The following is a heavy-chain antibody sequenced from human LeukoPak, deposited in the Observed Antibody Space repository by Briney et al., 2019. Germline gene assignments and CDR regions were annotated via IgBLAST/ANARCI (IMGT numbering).Heavy chain of an antibody. CDR3: AREGCSSTSCYLKSGYSGYAATGD. CDR2: TYYRSKWYN. D-gene: IGHD2-2*01. Sequence: SQTLSLTCAISGDSVSSNSAAWNWIRQSPSRGLEWLGRTYYRSKWYNDYAVSVKSRITINPDTSKNQFSLQLNSVTPEDTAVYYCAREGCSSTSCYLKSGYSGYAATGDWGQGTLVTVSS. J-gene: IGHJ4*02. CDR1: GDSVSSNSAA. V-gene: IGHV6-1*01.